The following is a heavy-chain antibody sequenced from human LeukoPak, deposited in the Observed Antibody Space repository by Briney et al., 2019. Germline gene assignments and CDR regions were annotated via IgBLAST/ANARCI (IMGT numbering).Heavy chain of an antibody. J-gene: IGHJ4*02. CDR2: IYHSGST. V-gene: IGHV4-30-2*01. CDR1: GGSISSGGYS. Sequence: SQTLSLTCAVSGGSISSGGYSWSWIRQPPGKGLEWIGYIYHSGSTYYNPSLKSRVTISVDRSKNRFSLKLSSVTAADTAVYYCARGITTPFDYWGQGTLVTVSS. D-gene: IGHD2-15*01. CDR3: ARGITTPFDY.